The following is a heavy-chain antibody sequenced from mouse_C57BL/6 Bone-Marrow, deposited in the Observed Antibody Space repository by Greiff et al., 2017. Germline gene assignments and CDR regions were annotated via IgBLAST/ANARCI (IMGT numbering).Heavy chain of an antibody. Sequence: VQLQQPGAELVKPGASVKISCKASGYAFTSYWMNWVKQRPGQGLEWIGLIYPGSGSTNYNGKFKGKATLTADKSSSTAYMQLSSLTSEDSAVYYCARRGRDAWGQGATLTVSS. V-gene: IGHV1-80*01. J-gene: IGHJ2*01. CDR1: GYAFTSYW. D-gene: IGHD3-3*01. CDR3: ARRGRDA. CDR2: IYPGSGST.